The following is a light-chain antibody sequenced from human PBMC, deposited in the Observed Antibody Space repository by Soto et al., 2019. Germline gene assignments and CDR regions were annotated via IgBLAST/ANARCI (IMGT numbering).Light chain of an antibody. CDR2: DAS. CDR3: QQLYSYPIT. CDR1: QGISSY. V-gene: IGKV1-9*01. J-gene: IGKJ5*01. Sequence: DIQLTQSPSFLTASVGDRVTITCRASQGISSYLAWYQQKPGKAPKLLIYDASNLQSGVPSRFSGSGSGTEFTLTISSLQPEYSATYYCQQLYSYPITFGQGTRLEIK.